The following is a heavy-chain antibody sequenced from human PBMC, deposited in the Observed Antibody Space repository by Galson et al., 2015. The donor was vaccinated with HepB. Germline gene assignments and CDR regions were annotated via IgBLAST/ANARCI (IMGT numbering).Heavy chain of an antibody. CDR1: GDSVSSNSAA. V-gene: IGHV6-1*01. J-gene: IGHJ6*02. CDR2: TYYRSKWYN. CDR3: ARVVVVPAAMSNYYYYGMDV. Sequence: CAISGDSVSSNSAAWNWIRQSPSRGLEWLGRTYYRSKWYNDYAVSVKSRITINPDTSKNQFSLQLNSVTPEDTAVYYCARVVVVPAAMSNYYYYGMDVWGQGTTVTVSS. D-gene: IGHD2-2*01.